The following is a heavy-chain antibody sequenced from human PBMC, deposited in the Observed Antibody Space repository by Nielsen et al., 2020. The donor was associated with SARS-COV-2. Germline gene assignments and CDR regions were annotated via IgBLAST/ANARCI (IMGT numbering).Heavy chain of an antibody. Sequence: SETLSLTCTVSGGSISSGGYYWSWIRQHPGKGLEWIGYIYYSGSTYYNPSLKSRVTISVDTSKNQFSLKLSSVTAADTAVYYCAKTQVPYCSSTSCYDYYYYYGMDVWGQGTTVTVSS. CDR1: GGSISSGGYY. D-gene: IGHD2-2*01. J-gene: IGHJ6*02. CDR2: IYYSGST. CDR3: AKTQVPYCSSTSCYDYYYYYGMDV. V-gene: IGHV4-31*03.